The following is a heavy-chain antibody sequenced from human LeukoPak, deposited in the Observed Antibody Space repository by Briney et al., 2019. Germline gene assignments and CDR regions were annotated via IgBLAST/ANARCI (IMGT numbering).Heavy chain of an antibody. V-gene: IGHV4-39*07. CDR3: AKGDLAYYYYMDA. Sequence: PSETLSLTCTVSGGSISSSSYYWGWIRQPPGKGLEWIGSIYYSGSTYYNPSLKSRVTISVDTSKNQFSLKLSSVTAADTAVYYCAKGDLAYYYYMDAWGKGTTVTVSS. CDR1: GGSISSSSYY. CDR2: IYYSGST. D-gene: IGHD3-16*01. J-gene: IGHJ6*03.